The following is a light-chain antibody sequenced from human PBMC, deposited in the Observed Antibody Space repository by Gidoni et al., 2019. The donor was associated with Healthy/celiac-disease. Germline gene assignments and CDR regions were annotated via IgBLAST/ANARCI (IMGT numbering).Light chain of an antibody. V-gene: IGKV1-39*01. CDR3: KQSYSTIFT. J-gene: IGKJ3*01. CDR2: AAS. Sequence: IQITQSPSSLSASVGDRVTITCRASQSIISYLNWYQQKPGKAPKLLIYAASSLQSGVPSRFSGSGSGTDFTLNISSMQPEDFATYYCKQSYSTIFTFGPGTKVDIK. CDR1: QSIISY.